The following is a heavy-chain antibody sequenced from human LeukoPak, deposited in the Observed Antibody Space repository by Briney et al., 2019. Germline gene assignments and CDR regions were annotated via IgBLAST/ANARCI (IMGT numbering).Heavy chain of an antibody. CDR1: GFTYSDYY. V-gene: IGHV3-11*01. Sequence: GGSLRLSCAASGFTYSDYYMSWIRQAPGKGLEWVSYISSSGSTIYYADSVKGRFTISRDNSKNTLYLQMNSLRAEDTAVYYCAKEGIWFGEHFDYWGQGTLVTVSS. CDR2: ISSSGSTI. CDR3: AKEGIWFGEHFDY. D-gene: IGHD3-10*01. J-gene: IGHJ4*02.